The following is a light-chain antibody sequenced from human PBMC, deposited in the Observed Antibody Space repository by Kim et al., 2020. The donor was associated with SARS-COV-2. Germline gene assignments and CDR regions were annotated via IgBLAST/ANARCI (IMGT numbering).Light chain of an antibody. CDR3: QVWHSGGDRVV. J-gene: IGLJ2*01. Sequence: AAGKTASITCGGDNIGDYRVHWYQQKPGQAPVLLIHSDTDRPSGIPQRFSGSNSGTTATLTIRRIEAGDEADYYCQVWHSGGDRVVFGGGTKVTVL. CDR2: SDT. CDR1: NIGDYR. V-gene: IGLV3-21*04.